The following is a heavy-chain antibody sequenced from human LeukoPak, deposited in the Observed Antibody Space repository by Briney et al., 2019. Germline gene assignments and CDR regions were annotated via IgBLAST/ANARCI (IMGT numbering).Heavy chain of an antibody. CDR3: ARRDTSGWNNRFDP. J-gene: IGHJ5*02. D-gene: IGHD6-19*01. V-gene: IGHV1-69*13. CDR2: IIPMFDTP. Sequence: GASVKVSCKASGGTFSRNAINWVRQAPGQGLEWMGGIIPMFDTPNYAQKFQGRVTITADESTTTAHMELSRLTSNDTAVYYCARRDTSGWNNRFDPWGQGTLVTVSS. CDR1: GGTFSRNA.